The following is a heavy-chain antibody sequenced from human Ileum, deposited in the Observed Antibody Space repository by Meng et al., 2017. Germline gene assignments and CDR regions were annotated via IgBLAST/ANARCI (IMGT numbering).Heavy chain of an antibody. CDR2: IYSGGNT. Sequence: GESLKISCAASGFTVSSNYMSWVRRAPGKGLEWVSVIYSGGNTYYADSVKGRFTISRDNSKNTLYLQMNSLRAEDTAVYYCARFMGSGSSPLDNWGQGTLVTVSS. D-gene: IGHD3-10*01. J-gene: IGHJ4*02. CDR3: ARFMGSGSSPLDN. V-gene: IGHV3-53*01. CDR1: GFTVSSNY.